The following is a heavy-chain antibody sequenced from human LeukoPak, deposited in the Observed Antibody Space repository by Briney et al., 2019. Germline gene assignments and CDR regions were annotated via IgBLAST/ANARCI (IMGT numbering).Heavy chain of an antibody. J-gene: IGHJ5*02. V-gene: IGHV1-2*04. Sequence: ASVKVSCKASGYTFTGYHIHWVRQAPGQGLEWMGWINPKSGGTHYAQKFEGWVTMTRDTSMSTAYMELSRLRSDDTAVYYCAIAAAGTYWFDPWGQGTLVTVSS. CDR3: AIAAAGTYWFDP. CDR1: GYTFTGYH. CDR2: INPKSGGT. D-gene: IGHD6-13*01.